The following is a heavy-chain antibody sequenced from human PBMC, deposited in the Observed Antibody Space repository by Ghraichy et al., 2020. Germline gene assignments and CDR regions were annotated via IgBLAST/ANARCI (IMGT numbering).Heavy chain of an antibody. CDR2: TRNKANGYTT. CDR3: VRADCSSPSCQGRAFDV. D-gene: IGHD2-2*01. V-gene: IGHV3-72*01. Sequence: GGSLRLSCAASGFTFSDNYMDWVRQAPRKGLEWVGRTRNKANGYTTEYAASVKGRFTISRDDSQNSLYLQMNSLKTEDTAVYYCVRADCSSPSCQGRAFDVWGQGTMVTVSA. CDR1: GFTFSDNY. J-gene: IGHJ3*01.